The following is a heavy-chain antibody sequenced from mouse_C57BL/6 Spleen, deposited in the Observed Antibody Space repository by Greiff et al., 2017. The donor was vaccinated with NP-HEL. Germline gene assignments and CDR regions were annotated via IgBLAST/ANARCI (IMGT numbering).Heavy chain of an antibody. CDR1: GYAFSSYW. V-gene: IGHV1-80*01. CDR3: ASRGGGSTMVTTDWYFDV. Sequence: VQLQQSGAELVKPGASVKISCKASGYAFSSYWMNWVKQRPGKGLEWIGQIYPGDGDTNYNGKFKGKATLTADKSSSTAYMQLSSLTSEDSAVYFCASRGGGSTMVTTDWYFDVWGTGTTVTVSS. D-gene: IGHD2-2*01. CDR2: IYPGDGDT. J-gene: IGHJ1*03.